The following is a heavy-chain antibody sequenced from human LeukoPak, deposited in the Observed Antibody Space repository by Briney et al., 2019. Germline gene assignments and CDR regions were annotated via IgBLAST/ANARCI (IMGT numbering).Heavy chain of an antibody. D-gene: IGHD3-16*01. J-gene: IGHJ4*02. CDR3: GRDDAGVKNYGIQY. CDR1: GFTVSSNY. Sequence: GGSLRLSCAASGFTVSSNYMSWVRQAPGRGLGWVSVIYDGDKTYYADSVKGRFTISRDNFKNTLYLQMSNLRAEDTAVYFCGRDDAGVKNYGIQYWGLGTLVTVSS. V-gene: IGHV3-53*01. CDR2: IYDGDKT.